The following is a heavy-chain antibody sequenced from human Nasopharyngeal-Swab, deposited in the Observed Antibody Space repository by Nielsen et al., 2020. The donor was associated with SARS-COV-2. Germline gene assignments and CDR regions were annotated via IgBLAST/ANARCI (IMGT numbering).Heavy chain of an antibody. CDR1: GFTFSSSA. CDR3: ARKDVFAYGVDAFDI. J-gene: IGHJ3*02. CDR2: VTGSGYGT. D-gene: IGHD3-10*01. Sequence: GESLKISCAASGFTFSSSAMTWVRQAPGKGLEWVSVVTGSGYGTDYADSVKGRFTISRDNAKNTLYLQMNSLRAEDTAVYYCARKDVFAYGVDAFDIWGQGTMVTVSS. V-gene: IGHV3-23*01.